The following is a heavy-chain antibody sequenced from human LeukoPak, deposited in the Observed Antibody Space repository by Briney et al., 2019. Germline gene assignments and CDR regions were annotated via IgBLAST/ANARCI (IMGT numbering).Heavy chain of an antibody. D-gene: IGHD3-22*01. CDR3: AGGGDSGGYYYPMFDY. Sequence: SETLSLTCTVSGGSISSYYWSWIWQPPGKGLEWIGYIYYSGSTNYNPSLKSRVTISVDTSKNQFSLKLNSVTAADTAVYYCAGGGDSGGYYYPMFDYWGQGTLVTVSS. V-gene: IGHV4-59*01. CDR2: IYYSGST. CDR1: GGSISSYY. J-gene: IGHJ4*02.